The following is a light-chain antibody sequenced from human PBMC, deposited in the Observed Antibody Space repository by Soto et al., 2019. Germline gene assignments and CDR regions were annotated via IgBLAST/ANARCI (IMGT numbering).Light chain of an antibody. CDR2: EVS. J-gene: IGLJ1*01. CDR1: SSDVGDYNY. V-gene: IGLV2-8*01. Sequence: LTQPPSASGSPGQSVTISCTGTSSDVGDYNYVSWYQQHPGRAPKLMIYEVSKRPSGVPDRFSGSKSGNTASLTVSGLQAEDEADYYCNSYAGSNNLYVVGTGTKVTVL. CDR3: NSYAGSNNLYV.